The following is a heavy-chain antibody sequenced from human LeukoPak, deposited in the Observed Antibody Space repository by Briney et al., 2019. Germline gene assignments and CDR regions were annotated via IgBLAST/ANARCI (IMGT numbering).Heavy chain of an antibody. V-gene: IGHV3-9*03. CDR2: ISWNSGSI. Sequence: PGGSLRLSCAASGFTFDDYAMHWVRQAPGKGLEWVSGISWNSGSIGYADSVKGRSTISRDNAKNSLYLQMNSLRAEDMALYYCAKGGIQLWFSFDYWGQGTLVTVSS. J-gene: IGHJ4*02. D-gene: IGHD5-18*01. CDR1: GFTFDDYA. CDR3: AKGGIQLWFSFDY.